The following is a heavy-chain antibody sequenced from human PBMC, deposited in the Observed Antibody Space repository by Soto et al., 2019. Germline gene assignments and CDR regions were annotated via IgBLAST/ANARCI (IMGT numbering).Heavy chain of an antibody. CDR3: ARAKAGYYYNNGMDV. Sequence: LRLSCAGSGLTFSDYYMSWIRQAPGKGLEWVSYISTSSGTIDYADSVKGRFTISRDNTKNSLYLQMNSLRAEDTAVYYCARAKAGYYYNNGMDVWGQGTTVTVSS. J-gene: IGHJ6*02. V-gene: IGHV3-11*01. CDR2: ISTSSGTI. CDR1: GLTFSDYY.